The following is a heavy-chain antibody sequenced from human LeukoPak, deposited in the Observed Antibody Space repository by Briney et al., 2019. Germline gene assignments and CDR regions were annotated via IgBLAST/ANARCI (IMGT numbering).Heavy chain of an antibody. V-gene: IGHV3-23*01. Sequence: GGPLRLSCAASGFTFSSYAMSWVRQAPGKGLEWVSAISGSGGSTYYADSVKGRFTISRDNSKNTLYLQMNSLRAEDTAVYYCAKDSTYDSSGFSDYWGQGTLVTVSS. CDR1: GFTFSSYA. J-gene: IGHJ4*02. CDR2: ISGSGGST. CDR3: AKDSTYDSSGFSDY. D-gene: IGHD3-22*01.